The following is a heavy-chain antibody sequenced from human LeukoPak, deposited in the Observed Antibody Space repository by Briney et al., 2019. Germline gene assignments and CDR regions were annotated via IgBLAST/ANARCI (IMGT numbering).Heavy chain of an antibody. J-gene: IGHJ4*02. CDR3: ARDPTAGIGDY. CDR1: GGTFSSYA. CDR2: IIPIFGTA. Sequence: ASVKVSCKASGGTFSSYAISWVRQAPGQGLEWMGGIIPIFGTANYAQKFQGRVTITADESASTAYMELSSLRSEDTAVYYCARDPTAGIGDYWGQGTLVTVSS. D-gene: IGHD3-10*01. V-gene: IGHV1-69*13.